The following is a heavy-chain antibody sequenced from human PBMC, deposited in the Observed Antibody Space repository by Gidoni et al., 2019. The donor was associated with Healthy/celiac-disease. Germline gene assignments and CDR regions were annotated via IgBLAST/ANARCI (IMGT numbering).Heavy chain of an antibody. V-gene: IGHV1-8*01. CDR1: GYTFTSYD. J-gene: IGHJ6*03. CDR3: ARVFAAAGTRTRPTQEYYMDV. Sequence: QVQLVQSGAEVKKPGASVKVSCKASGYTFTSYDINWVRRATGQGLEWMGWMNPNSGNTGYAQKFQGRVTMTRNTSISTAYMELSSLRSENTAVYYCARVFAAAGTRTRPTQEYYMDVWGKGTTVTVSS. CDR2: MNPNSGNT. D-gene: IGHD6-13*01.